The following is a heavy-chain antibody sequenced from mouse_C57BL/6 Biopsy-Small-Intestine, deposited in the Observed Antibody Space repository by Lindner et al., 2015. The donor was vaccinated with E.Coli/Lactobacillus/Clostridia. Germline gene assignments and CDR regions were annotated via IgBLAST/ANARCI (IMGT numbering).Heavy chain of an antibody. Sequence: SVKVSCKASGGSFSSYAISWVRQAPGQGLEWMGGIISIFGTANYAEKYQGRLTITADESTSTAYMELSSLRSEDTAVYYCAKTPYSGHFGNWYYYYGMDVWGQGTTVTVSP. D-gene: IGHD1-1*01. J-gene: IGHJ1*01. V-gene: IGHV1-81*01. CDR2: IISIFGTA. CDR3: AKTPYSGHFGNWYYYYGMDV. CDR1: GGSFSSYA.